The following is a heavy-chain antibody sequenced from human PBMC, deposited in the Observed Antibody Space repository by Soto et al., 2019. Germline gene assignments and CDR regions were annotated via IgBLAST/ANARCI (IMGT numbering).Heavy chain of an antibody. J-gene: IGHJ4*02. V-gene: IGHV4-59*01. CDR1: GGSISSYY. D-gene: IGHD5-12*01. CDR3: ARDVGDGYTIGY. CDR2: IYYSGST. Sequence: SETLSLTCTVSGGSISSYYWSWIRQPPGKGLEWIGYIYYSGSTNYNPSLKSRVTISVDTSKNQFSLKLSSVTAADTAVYYCARDVGDGYTIGYWGQGTLVTVSS.